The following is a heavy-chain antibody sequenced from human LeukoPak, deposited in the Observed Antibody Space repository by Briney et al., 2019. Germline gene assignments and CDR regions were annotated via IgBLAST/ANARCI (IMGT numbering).Heavy chain of an antibody. CDR1: GYSFTSYW. V-gene: IGHV5-51*01. Sequence: GESLKISCKGSGYSFTSYWIGWVRQMPGKGLEWMGIIYPGDSDTRYSPSFQGQVTISADKSISTAYLQWSSLKASDTAMYYCARSKRFGELFGDWFDPWGQGTLVTVSS. CDR2: IYPGDSDT. J-gene: IGHJ5*02. CDR3: ARSKRFGELFGDWFDP. D-gene: IGHD3-10*01.